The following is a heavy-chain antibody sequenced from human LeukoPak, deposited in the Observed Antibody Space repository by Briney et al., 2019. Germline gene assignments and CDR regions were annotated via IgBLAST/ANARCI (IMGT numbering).Heavy chain of an antibody. CDR3: ARALTARGSYDY. D-gene: IGHD3-10*01. CDR1: AGSITNYF. CDR2: VYYSGTA. Sequence: SETLSLTCTVSAGSITNYFWSWIRQSPGKGLEWIGYVYYSGTANYNPSLKGRVTISLDTSKNQFSLNLNSVTAADTAMYYCARALTARGSYDYWGQGTLVTVSS. V-gene: IGHV4-59*01. J-gene: IGHJ4*02.